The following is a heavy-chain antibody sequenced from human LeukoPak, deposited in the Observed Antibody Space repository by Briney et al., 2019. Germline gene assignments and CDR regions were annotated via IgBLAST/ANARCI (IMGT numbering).Heavy chain of an antibody. CDR2: ISTYNGNT. V-gene: IGHV1-18*01. D-gene: IGHD2-15*01. CDR1: GYPFTSYG. CDR3: ARDWGVGVVVVAAGY. Sequence: ASVKVSCKASGYPFTSYGISWVRQAPGQGLEWMGWISTYNGNTNYAQKFQDMVTMTTDTSTSTAYMELKSLRSDDTAVYYCARDWGVGVVVVAAGYWGQGTLVIVSS. J-gene: IGHJ4*02.